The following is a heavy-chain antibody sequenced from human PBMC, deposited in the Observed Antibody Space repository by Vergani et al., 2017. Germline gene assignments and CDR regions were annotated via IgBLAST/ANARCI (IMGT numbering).Heavy chain of an antibody. CDR2: IFPSGNS. CDR3: ARDWGGHYYDSSGYYYSYYYGMDV. CDR1: GDSITNGGFS. Sequence: QLQLQESGSGLVKPSQTLSLTCAVSGDSITNGGFSWNWIRQPPGKGPEWIGYIFPSGNSDYNPSLKNRVSISLDKSKNQFSLWVNSVTAADTAVYYCARDWGGHYYDSSGYYYSYYYGMDVWGQGTTVTVSS. V-gene: IGHV4-30-2*01. D-gene: IGHD3-22*01. J-gene: IGHJ6*02.